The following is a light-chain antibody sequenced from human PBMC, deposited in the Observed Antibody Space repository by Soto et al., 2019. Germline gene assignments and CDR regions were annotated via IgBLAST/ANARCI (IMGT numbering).Light chain of an antibody. J-gene: IGLJ1*01. Sequence: QSVLTQPRSVSGSPGQSVTISCTGTSSDVGAYNYVSWYQQHPGKAPKLMIYDVSNRPSGVPDRFSGSKSGNTASLTISGLQAEDEADYYCCSYAGSYTFVFGTGTKVTVL. CDR3: CSYAGSYTFV. CDR1: SSDVGAYNY. CDR2: DVS. V-gene: IGLV2-11*01.